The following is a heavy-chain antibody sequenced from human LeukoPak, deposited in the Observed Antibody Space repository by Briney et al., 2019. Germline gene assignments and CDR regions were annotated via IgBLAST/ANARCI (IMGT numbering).Heavy chain of an antibody. CDR1: GFTFSDYY. Sequence: PGGSLRLSCAASGFTFSDYYMSWIRQAPGKGLEWVSYISSSGSTIYYADSVKGRFTISRDNAKNSLYQQMNSLRAEDTAVYYCARAVLPYYYDSSGYQPLDYWGQGTLVTVSS. CDR2: ISSSGSTI. V-gene: IGHV3-11*01. J-gene: IGHJ4*02. D-gene: IGHD3-22*01. CDR3: ARAVLPYYYDSSGYQPLDY.